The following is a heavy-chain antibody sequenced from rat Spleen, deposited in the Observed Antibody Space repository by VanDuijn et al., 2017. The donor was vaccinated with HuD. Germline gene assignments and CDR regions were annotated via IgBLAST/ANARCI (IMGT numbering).Heavy chain of an antibody. CDR2: ITADGVGT. D-gene: IGHD1-12*03. Sequence: EVQLVESGGGLVQPGRSLKLSCAASGFTFSDYNMAWIRQAPGKGLEWVSSITADGVGTYYPDSEKGRFTISRDNSENTVYLQMNSLRSEDTATYYCAKRDYDGYYPFAYWGQGTLVTVSS. J-gene: IGHJ3*01. CDR1: GFTFSDYN. CDR3: AKRDYDGYYPFAY. V-gene: IGHV5-58*01.